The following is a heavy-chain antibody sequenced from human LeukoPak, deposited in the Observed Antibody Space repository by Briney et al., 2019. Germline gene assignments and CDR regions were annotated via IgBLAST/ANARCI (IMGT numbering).Heavy chain of an antibody. V-gene: IGHV2-5*02. CDR1: GFSLYTSGVG. CDR3: VHTPPRSSWYY. Sequence: ESGPTLVKPIQTLTLTCTFSGFSLYTSGVGVGWIRLPPGKALESLALIYWDDDKRYSPSLKSRLSISKDTSKNQVVLTMTNMDPVDTATYYRVHTPPRSSWYYWGQGTPVTVSS. J-gene: IGHJ4*02. CDR2: IYWDDDK. D-gene: IGHD6-13*01.